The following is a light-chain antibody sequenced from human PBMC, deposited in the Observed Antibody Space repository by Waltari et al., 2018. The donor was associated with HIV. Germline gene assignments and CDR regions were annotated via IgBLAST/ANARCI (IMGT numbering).Light chain of an antibody. CDR2: DAS. CDR3: QQRSNWPLT. V-gene: IGKV3-11*01. J-gene: IGKJ4*01. CDR1: QSVSSY. Sequence: EIVLTQSPATLSLSPGERATLPCRASQSVSSYLAWYQQKPGQAPRLLIYDASNRATGIPARFSGSGSGTDFTLTISSLDPEDFAVYYCQQRSNWPLTFGGGTKVEIK.